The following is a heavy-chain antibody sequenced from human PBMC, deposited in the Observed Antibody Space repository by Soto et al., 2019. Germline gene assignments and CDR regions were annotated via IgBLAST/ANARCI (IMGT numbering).Heavy chain of an antibody. J-gene: IGHJ4*02. CDR3: ATSPNGDIVATDGFDY. CDR2: ISYDGSNK. V-gene: IGHV3-30*03. Sequence: GGSLRLSCAASGFTFSSYGMHWVRQAPGKGLEWVAVISYDGSNKYYADSVKGRFTISRDNSKNTLYLQMNSLRAEDTAVYYCATSPNGDIVATDGFDYWGQGTLVTVSS. D-gene: IGHD5-12*01. CDR1: GFTFSSYG.